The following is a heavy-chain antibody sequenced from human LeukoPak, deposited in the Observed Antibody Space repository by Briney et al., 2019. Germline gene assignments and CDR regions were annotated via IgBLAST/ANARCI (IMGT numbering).Heavy chain of an antibody. D-gene: IGHD6-19*01. V-gene: IGHV3-30-3*02. CDR1: GFTFSSYA. CDR2: ISYDGSNK. CDR3: AKRWLGNLDY. J-gene: IGHJ4*02. Sequence: GGSLRLSCAASGFTFSSYAMHWVRQAPGKGLEWVAVISYDGSNKYYADSVKGRFTISRDNSKNTLYLQMNSLRAKDTAVYYCAKRWLGNLDYWGQGTLVTVSS.